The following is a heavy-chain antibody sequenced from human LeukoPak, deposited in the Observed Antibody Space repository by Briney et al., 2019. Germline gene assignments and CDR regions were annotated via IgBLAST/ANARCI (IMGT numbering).Heavy chain of an antibody. D-gene: IGHD1-26*01. CDR3: ARCTLKWELLKGYYYYYMDV. V-gene: IGHV1-8*03. CDR2: MNPNSGNT. CDR1: GYTFTSYD. J-gene: IGHJ6*03. Sequence: ASVKVSCTASGYTFTSYDINWVRQATGQGLEWMGWMNPNSGNTGYAQKFQGRVTITRNASISTAYMELSSLRSEDTAVYYCARCTLKWELLKGYYYYYMDVWGKGTTVTVSS.